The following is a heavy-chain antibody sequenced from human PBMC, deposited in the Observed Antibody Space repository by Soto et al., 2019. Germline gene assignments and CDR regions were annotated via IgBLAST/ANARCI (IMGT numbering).Heavy chain of an antibody. J-gene: IGHJ4*02. CDR1: GYTFTSYD. V-gene: IGHV1-8*01. Sequence: ASVKVSCKASGYTFTSYDINWVRQATGQGLEWMGWMNPNSGNTGYAQKFQGRVTMTRNTSISTAYMELSSLRSEDTAVYYCAITHLRFGENHYWGRGTLVTISS. D-gene: IGHD3-10*01. CDR2: MNPNSGNT. CDR3: AITHLRFGENHY.